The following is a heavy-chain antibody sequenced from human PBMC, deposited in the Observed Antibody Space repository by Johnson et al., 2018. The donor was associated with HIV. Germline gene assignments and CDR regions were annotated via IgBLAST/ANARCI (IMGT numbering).Heavy chain of an antibody. Sequence: EVQLVESGGGLVQPGGSLRLSCAASGFTVSSNYMSWVRQAPGKGLEWVEVISYDGSIGYADSVKGRFTISRDNAKNSLYLQMNSLRAEDTALYYCAKDISYGSGIADAFDIWGQGTMVTVSS. J-gene: IGHJ3*02. V-gene: IGHV3-66*02. CDR3: AKDISYGSGIADAFDI. D-gene: IGHD3-10*01. CDR1: GFTVSSNY. CDR2: ISYDGSI.